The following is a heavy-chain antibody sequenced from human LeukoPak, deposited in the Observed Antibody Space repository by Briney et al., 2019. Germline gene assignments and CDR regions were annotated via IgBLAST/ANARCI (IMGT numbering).Heavy chain of an antibody. J-gene: IGHJ1*01. Sequence: GGSLRLSCAASGFTFSSYVMSWVRQAPGKGLEWVSAISGSGGSTYYADSVKGRFTISRDNSQNTLYLQMNSLRAEDTAVDYCAIYCSGGSVYGPDYSKPWGPGNLVTVSS. D-gene: IGHD2-15*01. CDR3: AIYCSGGSVYGPDYSKP. CDR1: GFTFSSYV. V-gene: IGHV3-23*01. CDR2: ISGSGGST.